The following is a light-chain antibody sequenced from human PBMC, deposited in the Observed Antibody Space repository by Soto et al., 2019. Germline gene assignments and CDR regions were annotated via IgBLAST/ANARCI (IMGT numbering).Light chain of an antibody. J-gene: IGKJ4*01. V-gene: IGKV3-11*01. Sequence: EIVLTQSPATLSLSPGERATLSCRASQSVSSYLAWYQQKPGQAPRLLIYDASNMATGIPARFSGSGSGTDFTLAISSLEPEDFGVHYCQQRSNWPQITFGGGTKVEIK. CDR3: QQRSNWPQIT. CDR1: QSVSSY. CDR2: DAS.